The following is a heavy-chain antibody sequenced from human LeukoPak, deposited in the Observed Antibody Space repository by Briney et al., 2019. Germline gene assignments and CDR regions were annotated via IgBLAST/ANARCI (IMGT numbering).Heavy chain of an antibody. V-gene: IGHV5-51*01. CDR2: IYPGDSDT. J-gene: IGHJ4*02. CDR3: ARVSRAGYSGYDYGY. CDR1: GYRFTSYW. Sequence: GESLKISCKGSGYRFTSYWIGWVRQMPGKGLEWMGIIYPGDSDTRYSPSFQGQVTISADKSISTAYLQWSSLKASDTAMYYCARVSRAGYSGYDYGYWGQGTLVTVSS. D-gene: IGHD5-12*01.